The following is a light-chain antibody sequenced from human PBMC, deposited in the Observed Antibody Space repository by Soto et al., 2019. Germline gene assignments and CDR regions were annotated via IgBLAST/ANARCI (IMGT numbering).Light chain of an antibody. Sequence: EKVITPSPATLSVSPGERATLSCPASHRVSRNLAWYQQKPGQAPRLLIYGAASRATGIPDTFSGSGSGTDFTLTIRILEPEDLAVYDCQQYGSSPRTFGQGTKVEIK. V-gene: IGKV3-20*01. CDR2: GAA. CDR1: HRVSRN. CDR3: QQYGSSPRT. J-gene: IGKJ1*01.